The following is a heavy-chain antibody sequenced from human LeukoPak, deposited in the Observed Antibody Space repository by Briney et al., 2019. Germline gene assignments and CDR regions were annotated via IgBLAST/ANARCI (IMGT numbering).Heavy chain of an antibody. J-gene: IGHJ1*01. D-gene: IGHD3-22*01. CDR2: IYHSGST. CDR1: GGSISSGGYS. Sequence: SETLSLTCAVSGGSISSGGYSWSWIWQPPGKGLEWIGYIYHSGSTYYNPSLKSRVTISVDRSKTQFSLKLSSVTAADTAVYYCATEYYYGSSGNRSYFQHWGQGTLVTVSS. V-gene: IGHV4-30-2*01. CDR3: ATEYYYGSSGNRSYFQH.